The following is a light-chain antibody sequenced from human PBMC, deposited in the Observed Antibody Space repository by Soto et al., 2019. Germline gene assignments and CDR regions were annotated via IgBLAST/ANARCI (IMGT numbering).Light chain of an antibody. V-gene: IGKV3D-20*02. Sequence: EIVLTQSPAALSLSPGERATLSCRASQSLRTTYLAWYQQKLGQAPRLLIYAGSIRSTGVPDRFSGGGSGTDLTLTISGLDTQDSAVYVCHGEQFLNSPPYTFGQVTKLEIK. CDR3: HGEQFLNSPPYT. CDR1: QSLRTTY. J-gene: IGKJ2*01. CDR2: AGS.